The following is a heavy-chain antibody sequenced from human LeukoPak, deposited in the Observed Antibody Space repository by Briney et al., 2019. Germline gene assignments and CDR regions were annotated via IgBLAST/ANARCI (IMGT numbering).Heavy chain of an antibody. CDR2: INSDGSST. Sequence: GGSLRLSCAASGFTFSTYAVNWVRQAPGKGLVWVSRINSDGSSTSYADSVKGRFTISRDNAKNTLYLQMNSLRAEDTAVYYCARVLGQYYDFWSGYLPAGDYYYYGMDVWGQGTTVTVSS. CDR1: GFTFSTYA. D-gene: IGHD3-3*01. J-gene: IGHJ6*02. CDR3: ARVLGQYYDFWSGYLPAGDYYYYGMDV. V-gene: IGHV3-74*01.